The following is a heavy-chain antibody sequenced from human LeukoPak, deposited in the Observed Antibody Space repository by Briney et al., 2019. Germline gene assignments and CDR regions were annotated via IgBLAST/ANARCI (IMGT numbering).Heavy chain of an antibody. J-gene: IGHJ6*02. CDR1: GFTVSSNY. CDR3: AKAHGSSGDFYYGMDV. Sequence: TGGSLRLSCAASGFTVSSNYMSWVRQAPGKGLEWVSGISWNSGRIGYADSVKGRFTISRDNAKNSLYLQMNSLRPEDTALYHCAKAHGSSGDFYYGMDVWGQGTTVTVSS. D-gene: IGHD3-10*01. CDR2: ISWNSGRI. V-gene: IGHV3-9*01.